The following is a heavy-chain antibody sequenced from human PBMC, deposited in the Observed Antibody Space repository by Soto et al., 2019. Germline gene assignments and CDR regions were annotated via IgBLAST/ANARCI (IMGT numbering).Heavy chain of an antibody. CDR3: ARANWYSEY. D-gene: IGHD7-27*01. CDR1: GGPINNHY. Sequence: QVQLQESGPGLVKPSETLSLTCTVSGGPINNHYWSWIRQPPGKGLEWIGYIYYTGSTNYNPSLKSRVTMSVDMSKNQCSLNLTSLTAADTAIYYCARANWYSEYWGQGTLVTVSS. CDR2: IYYTGST. V-gene: IGHV4-59*11. J-gene: IGHJ4*02.